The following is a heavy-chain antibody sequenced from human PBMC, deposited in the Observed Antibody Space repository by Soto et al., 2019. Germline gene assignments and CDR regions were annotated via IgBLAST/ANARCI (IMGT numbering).Heavy chain of an antibody. J-gene: IGHJ3*02. D-gene: IGHD3-16*02. CDR1: GFNFNSYG. V-gene: IGHV3-33*01. CDR2: IWYDGSNK. CDR3: ARERTVDVWGSYPKAFNI. Sequence: QEQLVESGGGVVQPGRSLRLSCAGTGFNFNSYGMHWVRQAPGKGLEWVAGIWYDGSNKYYADSVKGRFTISRDNSKNTLYVQMNSLRADDTAVYYCARERTVDVWGSYPKAFNIWGQGTMVTVSS.